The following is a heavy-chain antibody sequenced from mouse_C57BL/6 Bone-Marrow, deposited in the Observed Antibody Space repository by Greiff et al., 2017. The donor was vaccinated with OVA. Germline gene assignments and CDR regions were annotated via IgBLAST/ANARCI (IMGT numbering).Heavy chain of an antibody. CDR1: GFSLTSYA. J-gene: IGHJ3*01. CDR3: AMYYYGSSEFAY. Sequence: VQVVESGPGLVAPSQRLSITCTVSGFSLTSYAISWVRQPPGKGLEWLGVIWTGGGTNYNSALKSRLSISKDNSKSQVFLKMNSLQTDDTARYYCAMYYYGSSEFAYWGQGTLVTVSA. V-gene: IGHV2-9-1*01. D-gene: IGHD1-1*01. CDR2: IWTGGGT.